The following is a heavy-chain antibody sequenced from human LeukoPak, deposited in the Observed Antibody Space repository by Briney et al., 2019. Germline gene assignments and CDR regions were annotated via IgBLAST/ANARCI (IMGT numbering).Heavy chain of an antibody. D-gene: IGHD1-26*01. CDR2: ISSSSSYI. V-gene: IGHV3-21*01. CDR1: GFTFSSYS. Sequence: GGSLRLSCAASGFTFSSYSMNWVRQAPGKGLEWVSSISSSSSYIYYADSVKGRFTISRDNAKNSLYLQMNSLRAEDTAVYYCARDLRGSYYRSALYFDYWGQGTLVTVSS. J-gene: IGHJ4*02. CDR3: ARDLRGSYYRSALYFDY.